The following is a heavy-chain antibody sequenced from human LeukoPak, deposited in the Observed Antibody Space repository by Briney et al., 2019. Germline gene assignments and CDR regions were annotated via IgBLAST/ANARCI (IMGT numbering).Heavy chain of an antibody. J-gene: IGHJ4*02. V-gene: IGHV3-33*01. CDR3: ARDGHYYDNSGYYPDY. CDR1: GFTFNSYG. Sequence: GRFLRLSCAASGFTFNSYGMHWVRQAPGKGLEWVAVIWYDGSNKYYADSVKGRFTISRDNSKNTLYLQMNSLRAEDTAVYYCARDGHYYDNSGYYPDYWGQGTLVTVSS. D-gene: IGHD3-22*01. CDR2: IWYDGSNK.